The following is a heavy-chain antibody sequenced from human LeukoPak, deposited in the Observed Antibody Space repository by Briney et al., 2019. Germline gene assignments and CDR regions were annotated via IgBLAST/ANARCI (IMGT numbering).Heavy chain of an antibody. CDR3: ATVFEH. V-gene: IGHV3-74*01. CDR2: INEDGSGT. CDR1: GFTLNSNW. J-gene: IGHJ4*02. Sequence: PGGSLRISCAVSGFTLNSNWIHWVRQAPGQGLVWVSRINEDGSGTSYADSVKGRFTISKDDAKNTVYLQMNSLRAEDTAVYYCATVFEHWGQGTLVTVSS.